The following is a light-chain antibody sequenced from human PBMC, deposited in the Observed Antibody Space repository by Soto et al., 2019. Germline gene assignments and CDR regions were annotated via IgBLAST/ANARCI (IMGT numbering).Light chain of an antibody. CDR3: QQYISSSST. J-gene: IGKJ2*01. Sequence: DIHMTQSPSTRSASVGARGTITCRASQTISTWLVWYQQKPGKAPQLLIYDASTLQSGVPSRFSGRGSGTEFTLNNSSLQTDAFATYYRQQYISSSSTFGQGTKVDFK. CDR2: DAS. V-gene: IGKV1-5*01. CDR1: QTISTW.